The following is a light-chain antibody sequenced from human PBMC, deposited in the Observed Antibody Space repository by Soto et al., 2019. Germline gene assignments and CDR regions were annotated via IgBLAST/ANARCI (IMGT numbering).Light chain of an antibody. J-gene: IGKJ1*01. CDR1: QSLVYSDGNSY. CDR2: KAS. V-gene: IGKV2-30*01. CDR3: MQGTHWPWT. Sequence: DAVMTQSPLSLPVALGQPAAISCRSSQSLVYSDGNSYLNWFQQRPGQSPRHLIYKASNRDPGVPDRFSGSGSGTDFTLKITRVEAEDVGVYYCMQGTHWPWTFGQGTKVEIK.